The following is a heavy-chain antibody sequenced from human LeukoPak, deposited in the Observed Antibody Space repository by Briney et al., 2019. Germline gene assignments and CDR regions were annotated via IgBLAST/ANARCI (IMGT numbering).Heavy chain of an antibody. CDR1: SDSFNTYY. V-gene: IGHV4-59*01. D-gene: IGHD4-11*01. J-gene: IGHJ5*02. CDR3: AISNTVRRPFFDP. CDR2: IYYGGST. Sequence: SETLSLTCIGSSDSFNTYYCSWIRQPPGKGLEWIGYIYYGGSTKYNPSLKSRVTISVDTSKNQFSLKLTSVTAADTAVYYCAISNTVRRPFFDPWGPGTLVTVSS.